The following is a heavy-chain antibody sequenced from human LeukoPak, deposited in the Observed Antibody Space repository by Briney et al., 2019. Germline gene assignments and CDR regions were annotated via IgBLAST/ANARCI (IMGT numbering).Heavy chain of an antibody. CDR3: ARDGPFDY. V-gene: IGHV3-7*01. J-gene: IGHJ4*02. CDR1: GFTFSSYW. D-gene: IGHD3/OR15-3a*01. CDR2: IKQDGSEK. Sequence: GGSLRLSCAASGFTFSSYWMSWVRQAPGKGLEWVANIKQDGSEKYYVDSVKGRFTISRDNVKDSVYLQMNSLTAEDTAVYYCARDGPFDYWGQGTQVTVSS.